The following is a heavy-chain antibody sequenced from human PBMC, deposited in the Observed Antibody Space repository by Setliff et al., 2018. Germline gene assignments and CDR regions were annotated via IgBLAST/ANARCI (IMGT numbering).Heavy chain of an antibody. CDR3: SRLVRYCTTTTCQSVPGAGV. V-gene: IGHV1-18*01. Sequence: ASVKVSCKASGYTLINYGISWVRQAPGQGLEWMGWIGAYTGNTNYAQKFQGRVTMTTDTSTSTACMELRSLRSDDTAVYYCSRLVRYCTTTTCQSVPGAGVWGQGTLVTVSS. J-gene: IGHJ4*02. CDR2: IGAYTGNT. D-gene: IGHD2-8*01. CDR1: GYTLINYG.